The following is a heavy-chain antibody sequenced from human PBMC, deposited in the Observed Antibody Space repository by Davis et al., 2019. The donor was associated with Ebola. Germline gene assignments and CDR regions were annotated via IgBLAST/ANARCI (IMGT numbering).Heavy chain of an antibody. CDR3: TKDLLPGGTDY. V-gene: IGHV3-9*01. CDR2: IRRNSGII. CDR1: GFTFDDYA. Sequence: SLKISCAASGFTFDDYAMHWVRQAPGKGLEWVSGIRRNSGIIGYADSVRGRFTTSRDNAKNSLYLEMTSLRADDTAFYYCTKDLLPGGTDYWGQGTLVTVSP. J-gene: IGHJ4*02. D-gene: IGHD4-23*01.